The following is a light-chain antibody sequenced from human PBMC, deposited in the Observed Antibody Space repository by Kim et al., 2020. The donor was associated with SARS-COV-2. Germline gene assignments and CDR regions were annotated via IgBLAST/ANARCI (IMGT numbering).Light chain of an antibody. CDR2: AAS. CDR1: QGSSDY. V-gene: IGKV1-27*01. Sequence: AAVGDRVTTTCRARQGSSDYIAGYQQRPGKRPNLLFYAASTLQSGGPSRFSGSGSGTEFTLTIRSLQPEEIATYYCQKYNSAPWTFVQGTKVDIK. J-gene: IGKJ1*01. CDR3: QKYNSAPWT.